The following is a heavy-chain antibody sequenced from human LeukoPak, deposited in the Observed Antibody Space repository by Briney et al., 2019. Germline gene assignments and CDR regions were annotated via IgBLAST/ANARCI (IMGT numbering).Heavy chain of an antibody. V-gene: IGHV3-21*01. Sequence: GGSLRLSCAASGFTFSSYSMNWVRQAPGKGLEWVSSISSSSSYIYYADSVKGRFTISRDNAKNSLYLQMNSLRAEDTAVYYCARVMGDSSSSSTTWGLDYWGQGTLVTVSS. CDR1: GFTFSSYS. CDR2: ISSSSSYI. J-gene: IGHJ4*02. D-gene: IGHD6-13*01. CDR3: ARVMGDSSSSSTTWGLDY.